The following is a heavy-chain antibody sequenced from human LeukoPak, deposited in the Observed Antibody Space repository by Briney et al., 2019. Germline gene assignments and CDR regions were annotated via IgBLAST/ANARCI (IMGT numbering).Heavy chain of an antibody. CDR2: IYYSGST. Sequence: NSSETLSLTCTVSGDSISSSNFYWGWFRQPPGKGLEWIGSIYYSGSTYYNPSLKSRVTISVETSKNQFSLKLSSVTAADTAVYYCARRGDYEFDYWGQGFLVTVSS. D-gene: IGHD4-17*01. V-gene: IGHV4-39*01. CDR1: GDSISSSNFY. CDR3: ARRGDYEFDY. J-gene: IGHJ4*02.